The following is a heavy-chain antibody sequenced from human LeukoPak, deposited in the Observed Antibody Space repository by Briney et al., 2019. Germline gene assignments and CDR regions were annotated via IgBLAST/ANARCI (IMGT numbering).Heavy chain of an antibody. V-gene: IGHV3-33*03. CDR2: IWYDGSNK. J-gene: IGHJ5*02. Sequence: GGSLRLSCAASGFTFSSYGMHWVRQAPGKGLEWVAVIWYDGSNKYYADSVKGRFTISRDNAKNSLYLQMNSLRAEDTAVYYCARGTLVPAATYNWFDPWGQGTLVTVSS. CDR1: GFTFSSYG. CDR3: ARGTLVPAATYNWFDP. D-gene: IGHD2-2*01.